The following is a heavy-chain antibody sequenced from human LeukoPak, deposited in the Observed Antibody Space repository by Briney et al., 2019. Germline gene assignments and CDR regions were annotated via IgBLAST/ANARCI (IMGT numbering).Heavy chain of an antibody. CDR1: GGTFSSYA. CDR3: ARDASGYDSVSLDY. J-gene: IGHJ4*02. Sequence: ASVKVSCKASGGTFSSYAISWVRQAPGQGLEWMGGIIPIFGTANYAQKFQGRVTITADESTSTAYMELSSLRSEDTAVYYCARDASGYDSVSLDYWGQGTLVTVSS. V-gene: IGHV1-69*13. D-gene: IGHD5-12*01. CDR2: IIPIFGTA.